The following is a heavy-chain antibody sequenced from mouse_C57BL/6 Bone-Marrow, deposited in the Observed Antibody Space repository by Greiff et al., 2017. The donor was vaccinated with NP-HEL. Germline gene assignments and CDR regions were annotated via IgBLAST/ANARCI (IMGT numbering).Heavy chain of an antibody. CDR1: GYTFTSYW. D-gene: IGHD1-1*01. J-gene: IGHJ3*01. CDR3: ATRRYCNGSGLAY. Sequence: QVQLQQSGAELVKPGASVKLSCKASGYTFTSYWMHWVKQRPGQGLEWIGNINTSSGYTKYNQKFKDKATLTADKSSSTAYMQLSSLTYEDSAVYYCATRRYCNGSGLAYWGQGTLVTVSA. V-gene: IGHV1-7*01. CDR2: INTSSGYT.